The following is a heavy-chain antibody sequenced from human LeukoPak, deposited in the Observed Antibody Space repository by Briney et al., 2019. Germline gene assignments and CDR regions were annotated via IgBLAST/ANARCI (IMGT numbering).Heavy chain of an antibody. CDR3: ARSRGIAARPPGY. CDR1: GYTFTSYG. V-gene: IGHV1-18*01. Sequence: ASVTVSCTSSGYTFTSYGISWVRQAPGQGLEWMGWISAYNGNTNYAQKLQGRVTMTRDTSISTAYMELSRLRSDDTAVYYCARSRGIAARPPGYWGQGTLVTVSS. D-gene: IGHD6-6*01. CDR2: ISAYNGNT. J-gene: IGHJ4*02.